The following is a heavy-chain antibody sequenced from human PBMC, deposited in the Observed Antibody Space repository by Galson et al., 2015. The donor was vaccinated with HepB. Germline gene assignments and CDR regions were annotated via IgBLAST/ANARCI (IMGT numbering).Heavy chain of an antibody. CDR2: INAGNGNT. Sequence: SVKVSCKASGYTFTSYAMHWVRQAPGQRLEWMGWINAGNGNTKYSQKFQGRVTITRDTSASTAYMELSSLRSEDTAVYYCARGPSNNYYYYGMDVWGQGTTVTVSS. J-gene: IGHJ6*02. CDR3: ARGPSNNYYYYGMDV. V-gene: IGHV1-3*01. CDR1: GYTFTSYA. D-gene: IGHD3-3*02.